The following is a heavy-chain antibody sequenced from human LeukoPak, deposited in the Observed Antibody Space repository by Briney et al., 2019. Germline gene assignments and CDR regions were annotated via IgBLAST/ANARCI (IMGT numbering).Heavy chain of an antibody. CDR2: MNPNSGNT. V-gene: IGHV1-8*03. D-gene: IGHD3-10*01. CDR1: GYTFTSYD. Sequence: ASVKVSCKASGYTFTSYDINWVRQATGQGLEWMGWMNPNSGNTGYAQKFQGRVTITRNTSISTAYMELSSLTSEDTAVYYCARMYYYGSGSYENWFDPWGQGTLVTVSS. J-gene: IGHJ5*02. CDR3: ARMYYYGSGSYENWFDP.